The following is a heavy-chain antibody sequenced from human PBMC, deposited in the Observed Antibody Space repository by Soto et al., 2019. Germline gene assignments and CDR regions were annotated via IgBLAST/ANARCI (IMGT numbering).Heavy chain of an antibody. CDR1: GFSLSTSGVG. J-gene: IGHJ4*02. CDR2: IYWDDDK. V-gene: IGHV2-5*02. Sequence: QITLKESGPTLVKPTQTLTLTCTFSGFSLSTSGVGVGWIRQPPGKALEWLALIYWDDDKRYSPSLKSRLTITRDTSKNQVVLTMTNMDPVDTATYYCAHAKKSQLLQPYEKYYFDYWGQGTLVTVSS. D-gene: IGHD2-2*01. CDR3: AHAKKSQLLQPYEKYYFDY.